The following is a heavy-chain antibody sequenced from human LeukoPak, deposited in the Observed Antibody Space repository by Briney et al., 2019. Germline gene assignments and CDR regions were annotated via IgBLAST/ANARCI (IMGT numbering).Heavy chain of an antibody. Sequence: WASVTVSCKASGYTFTSYDINWVRQATGQGLEWMGWMNPNSGNTGYAQKFQGRVTMTRNISISTAYMELSSLRSEDTAVYYCAREYSSGWRDDYYGMDVWGQGTTVTVSS. CDR1: GYTFTSYD. CDR3: AREYSSGWRDDYYGMDV. D-gene: IGHD6-19*01. J-gene: IGHJ6*02. V-gene: IGHV1-8*01. CDR2: MNPNSGNT.